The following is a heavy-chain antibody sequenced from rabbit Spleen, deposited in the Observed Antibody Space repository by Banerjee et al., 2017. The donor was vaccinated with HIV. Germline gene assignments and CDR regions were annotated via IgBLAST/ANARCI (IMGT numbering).Heavy chain of an antibody. Sequence: QLVESGGGLVQPGGYLKLSCKASGFDFSRYYMSWVRQAPGKGLEWIGDIDPIFGIAVYASWVSGRFTISSHNAQNTLYLQLNSLTAADTATYFCAGAPFADWGGYAYGLNLWGPGTLVTVS. CDR3: AGAPFADWGGYAYGLNL. D-gene: IGHD6-1*01. CDR1: GFDFSRYY. J-gene: IGHJ4*01. CDR2: IDPIFGIA. V-gene: IGHV1S7*01.